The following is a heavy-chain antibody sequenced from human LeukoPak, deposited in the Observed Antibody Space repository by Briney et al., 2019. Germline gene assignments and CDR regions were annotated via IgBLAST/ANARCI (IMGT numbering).Heavy chain of an antibody. CDR1: GFTFSDYY. D-gene: IGHD1-26*01. Sequence: GGSLRLSCVASGFTFSDYYMSWIRQAPGEGLECVSYISSSGGTIYYADSVKGRFTISRDNAKNSLYLQMNSLRAEDTAVYYCARDREPTDAFDIWGQGTMVTVSS. CDR2: ISSSGGTI. CDR3: ARDREPTDAFDI. J-gene: IGHJ3*02. V-gene: IGHV3-11*01.